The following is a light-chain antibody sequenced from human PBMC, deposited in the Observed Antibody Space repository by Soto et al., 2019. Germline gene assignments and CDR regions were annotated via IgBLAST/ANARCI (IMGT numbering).Light chain of an antibody. CDR1: HSVNSH. J-gene: IGKJ5*01. CDR2: GAS. Sequence: EIVLTQSPGTLSLSPGERVTLSCRTSHSVNSHVAWYQQKPGQAPRLLLYGASTRATGIPARFSGGGSGTELTITISSLQSEDFEVYYCQQYNNWPITFGQGTRLEIK. CDR3: QQYNNWPIT. V-gene: IGKV3-15*01.